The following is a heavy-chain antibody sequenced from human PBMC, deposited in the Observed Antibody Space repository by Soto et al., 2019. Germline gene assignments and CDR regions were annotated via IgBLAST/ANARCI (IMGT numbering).Heavy chain of an antibody. CDR1: GDSLRGQS. V-gene: IGHV4-34*01. Sequence: QVQLQQWGAGLLKASETLSLTCAVVGDSLRGQSWNLIRQSPGKCLEWIGELDQSGGTNYNPSLKSRAIISDDTYKNQFSLTWTSVTAADTAVYYCAREDSYGWSGESLDVWGQGTTVTVSS. J-gene: IGHJ6*02. CDR3: AREDSYGWSGESLDV. D-gene: IGHD6-19*01. CDR2: LDQSGGT.